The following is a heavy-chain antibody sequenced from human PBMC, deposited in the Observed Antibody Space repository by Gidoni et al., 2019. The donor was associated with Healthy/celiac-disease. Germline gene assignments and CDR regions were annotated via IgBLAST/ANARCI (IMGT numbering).Heavy chain of an antibody. D-gene: IGHD6-13*01. CDR3: TTDRYSSSWYEFYYYYYGMDV. V-gene: IGHV3-15*01. Sequence: EVQLLESGGCLVKPGGSLRLSCAASCFPFINACMRWVRQDPGKGLEWVGRIKSKTDGGTTDYAAPVKGRFTISRDDSKNTLYLQMNSLKTEDTAVYYCTTDRYSSSWYEFYYYYYGMDVWGQGTTVTVSS. CDR1: CFPFINAC. J-gene: IGHJ6*02. CDR2: IKSKTDGGTT.